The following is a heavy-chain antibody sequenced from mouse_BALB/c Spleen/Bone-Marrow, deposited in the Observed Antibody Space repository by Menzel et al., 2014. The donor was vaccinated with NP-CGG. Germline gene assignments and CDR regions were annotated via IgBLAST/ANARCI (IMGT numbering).Heavy chain of an antibody. Sequence: EVKLMESGPGLVKPSQSLSLTCSVTGYSITSGYYWNWIRQFPGNKLEWMGYISYDGSNNYNPSLKNRISITRDTSKNQFFLKLNSVTTEDTATYYCAGDWDGYYFDYWGQGTTLTVSS. V-gene: IGHV3-6*02. CDR1: GYSITSGYY. CDR3: AGDWDGYYFDY. CDR2: ISYDGSN. D-gene: IGHD2-3*01. J-gene: IGHJ2*01.